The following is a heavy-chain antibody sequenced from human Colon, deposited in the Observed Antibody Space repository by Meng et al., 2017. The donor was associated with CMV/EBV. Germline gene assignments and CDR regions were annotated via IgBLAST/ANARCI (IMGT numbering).Heavy chain of an antibody. Sequence: GESLKISCITSGSTFSSYGMHWVRQAPGKGLEWVAVIWYDGSDKYYADSVKGRFTISRDNSNNTLYLQINSPRAEDTAVYYCAKNYLDNYNGMDAWGQGTTVTVSS. J-gene: IGHJ6*02. V-gene: IGHV3-30*02. CDR2: IWYDGSDK. D-gene: IGHD1-7*01. CDR3: AKNYLDNYNGMDA. CDR1: GSTFSSYG.